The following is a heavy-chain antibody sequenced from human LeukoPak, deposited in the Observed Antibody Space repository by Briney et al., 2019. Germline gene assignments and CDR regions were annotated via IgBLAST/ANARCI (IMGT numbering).Heavy chain of an antibody. CDR3: ARIHRRADASGHCYEDWYFDL. D-gene: IGHD3-22*01. CDR2: IYASGST. V-gene: IGHV4-4*07. Sequence: SETLSLTCTVSGGSINYNYWSWIRQPAGRGLEWIGRIYASGSTNYNPSLKSQVTMSVDTSNNQLSLKMTSVTAADTAVYYCARIHRRADASGHCYEDWYFDLWGRGTLVTASS. J-gene: IGHJ2*01. CDR1: GGSINYNY.